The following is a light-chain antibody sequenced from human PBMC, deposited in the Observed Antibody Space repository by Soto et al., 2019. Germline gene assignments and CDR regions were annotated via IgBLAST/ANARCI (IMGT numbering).Light chain of an antibody. Sequence: DIQLTQSPSTLSASVGDRVTITCRASESISNWLAWYQQKPGKAPKLLIYDAFSLESGVPSRFTGSVSGTEFALTISSLQPEEFATYYCQHHNSYWMFGQGTKV. CDR3: QHHNSYWM. CDR1: ESISNW. V-gene: IGKV1-5*01. J-gene: IGKJ1*01. CDR2: DAF.